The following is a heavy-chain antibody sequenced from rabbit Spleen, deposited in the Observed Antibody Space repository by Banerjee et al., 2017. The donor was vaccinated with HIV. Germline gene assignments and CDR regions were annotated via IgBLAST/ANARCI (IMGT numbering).Heavy chain of an antibody. Sequence: QEHLEESGGGLVKPEGSLTLTCKASGFSFSEKEVMCWVRQAPGKGLEWIGCINTITGKTVYATWAKGRFTISKTSSTTVTLQMTSLTAADTATYFCARDTSSSFSSYGMDLWGPGTLVTVS. CDR1: GFSFSEKEV. J-gene: IGHJ6*01. V-gene: IGHV1S45*01. CDR3: ARDTSSSFSSYGMDL. D-gene: IGHD1-1*01. CDR2: INTITGKT.